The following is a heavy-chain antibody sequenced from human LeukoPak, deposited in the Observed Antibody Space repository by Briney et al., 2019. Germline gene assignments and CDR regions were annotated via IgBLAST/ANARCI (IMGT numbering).Heavy chain of an antibody. CDR2: IDWDDDK. CDR3: ARIYSCSGGSADYYFDY. Sequence: SGPTLLHPTQTLTLPCTFSGFSLRTRGMCVSWIRQPPVKALEWLPRIDWDDDKYYSTSLKTRLTISKDTSKNQVVLTMTNMDPVDTATYYCARIYSCSGGSADYYFDYWGQGTLVTVSS. CDR1: GFSLRTRGMC. V-gene: IGHV2-70*11. J-gene: IGHJ4*02. D-gene: IGHD2-15*01.